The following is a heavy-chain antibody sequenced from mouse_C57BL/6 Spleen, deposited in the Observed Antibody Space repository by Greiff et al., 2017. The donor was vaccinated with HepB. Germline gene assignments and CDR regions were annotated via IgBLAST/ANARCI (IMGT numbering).Heavy chain of an antibody. CDR1: GFTFSSYA. CDR2: ISDGGSYT. Sequence: EVQLVESGGGLVKPGGSLKLSCAASGFTFSSYAMSWVRQTPEKRLEWVATISDGGSYTYYPDNVKGRFTISRDNAKTNLYLQMSHLKSEDTAMYYCARGIYDGYPFAYWGQGTLVTVSA. J-gene: IGHJ3*01. D-gene: IGHD2-3*01. CDR3: ARGIYDGYPFAY. V-gene: IGHV5-4*01.